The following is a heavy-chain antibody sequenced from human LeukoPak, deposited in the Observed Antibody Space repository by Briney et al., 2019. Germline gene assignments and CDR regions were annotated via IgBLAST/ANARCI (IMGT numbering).Heavy chain of an antibody. V-gene: IGHV3-23*01. CDR2: ISGSGGST. J-gene: IGHJ4*02. CDR3: AKAQWYYYGSGTHWDY. D-gene: IGHD3-10*01. CDR1: GFTFSSYA. Sequence: GGSLRLSCAASGFTFSSYAMSWVRQAPGKGLEWVSGISGSGGSTYYADPVKGRFTISRDNSKKTLYLQMNSLRAADTAIYYCAKAQWYYYGSGTHWDYWGQGTLVTVSS.